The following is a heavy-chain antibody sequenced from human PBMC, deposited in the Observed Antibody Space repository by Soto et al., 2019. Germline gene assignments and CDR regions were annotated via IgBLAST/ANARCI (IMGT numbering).Heavy chain of an antibody. CDR3: ARFGVYCSGGSCYSYNWFDP. J-gene: IGHJ5*02. Sequence: ASVKVSCKASGYTFTSHGISWVRQAPGQGLEWMGWISAYNGNTNYAQKLQGRVTMTTDTSTSTAYMELRSLRSDDTAVYYCARFGVYCSGGSCYSYNWFDPWGQGTLVTVSS. CDR1: GYTFTSHG. D-gene: IGHD2-15*01. CDR2: ISAYNGNT. V-gene: IGHV1-18*04.